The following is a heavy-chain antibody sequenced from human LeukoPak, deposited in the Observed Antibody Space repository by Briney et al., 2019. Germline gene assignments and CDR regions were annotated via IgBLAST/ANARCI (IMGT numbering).Heavy chain of an antibody. Sequence: SETLSLTCAVYGGSFSGYYWSWIRQHPGKGLEWIGYIYYSGSTYYNPSLKSRVTISVDTSKNQFSLKLSSVTAADTAVYYCARELWDSSGYSSLAFDIWGQGTMVTVSS. CDR1: GGSFSGYY. J-gene: IGHJ3*02. CDR2: IYYSGST. V-gene: IGHV4-31*11. CDR3: ARELWDSSGYSSLAFDI. D-gene: IGHD3-22*01.